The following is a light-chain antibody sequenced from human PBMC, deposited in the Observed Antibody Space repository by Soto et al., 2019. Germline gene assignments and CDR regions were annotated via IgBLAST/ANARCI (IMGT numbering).Light chain of an antibody. V-gene: IGKV3-11*01. CDR2: DAS. Sequence: EIVLPQSPATLSLSPGARATLSCRARQSVSSSLAWYQQKPGQAPRLLIYDASNRAPGIPARFSGSGSGTDFTLTISSLEPEDFAVYYCQQRSNWWTFGQGTKVDIK. J-gene: IGKJ1*01. CDR3: QQRSNWWT. CDR1: QSVSSS.